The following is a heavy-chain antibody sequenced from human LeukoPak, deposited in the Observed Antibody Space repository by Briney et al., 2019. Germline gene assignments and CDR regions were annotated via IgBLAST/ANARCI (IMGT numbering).Heavy chain of an antibody. J-gene: IGHJ4*02. CDR2: ISGSGDTT. CDR1: GFTYSSYA. Sequence: GGSLRLSCVASGFTYSSYAMTWVRQAPGKGLDWVSVISGSGDTTYYADSVEGRFTISRDNSKNTLYLQMNSLRAEDTAVYYCAKESPVFDYWGQGTLVTVSS. CDR3: AKESPVFDY. V-gene: IGHV3-23*01.